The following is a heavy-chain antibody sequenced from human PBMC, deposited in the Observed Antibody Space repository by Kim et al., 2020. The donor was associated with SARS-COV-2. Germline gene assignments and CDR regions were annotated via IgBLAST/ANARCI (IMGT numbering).Heavy chain of an antibody. CDR2: T. CDR3: ARGGAADRIDY. Sequence: TSYAQNFQGRVTMTRDTSTSTVYMELSSLRSEDTAVYYCARGGAADRIDYWGQGTLVTVSS. J-gene: IGHJ4*02. V-gene: IGHV1-46*01. D-gene: IGHD6-13*01.